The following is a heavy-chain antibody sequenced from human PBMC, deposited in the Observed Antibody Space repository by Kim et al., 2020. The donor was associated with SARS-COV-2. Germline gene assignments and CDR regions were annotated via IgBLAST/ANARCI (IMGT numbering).Heavy chain of an antibody. CDR3: ARDRLSPPPGIAAAEWYF. CDR1: GGSISSYY. V-gene: IGHV4-59*01. J-gene: IGHJ2*01. Sequence: SETLSLTCTVSGGSISSYYWSWIRQPPGKGLEWIGYIYYSGSTNYNPSLKSRVTISVDTSKNQFSLKLSSVTAADTAVYYCARDRLSPPPGIAAAEWYF. D-gene: IGHD6-13*01. CDR2: IYYSGST.